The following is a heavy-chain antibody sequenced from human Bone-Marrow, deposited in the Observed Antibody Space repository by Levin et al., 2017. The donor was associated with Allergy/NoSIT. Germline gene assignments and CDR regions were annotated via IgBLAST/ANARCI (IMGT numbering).Heavy chain of an antibody. V-gene: IGHV4-39*01. CDR3: ARLPIDVGATTWIDY. CDR1: GGSISSSTYC. CDR2: IYYSGRT. J-gene: IGHJ4*02. Sequence: PSETLSLTCTVSGGSISSSTYCWGWIRQPPGKGLEWIGGIYYSGRTYYSPSLKSRVTISVDTSKNQFSLKLSSVTAADTALYYCARLPIDVGATTWIDYWGQGALVTVSS. D-gene: IGHD1-26*01.